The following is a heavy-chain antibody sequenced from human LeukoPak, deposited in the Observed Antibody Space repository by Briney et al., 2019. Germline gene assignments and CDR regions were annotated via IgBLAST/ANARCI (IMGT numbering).Heavy chain of an antibody. CDR3: ARLGQWLDYWYFDL. Sequence: SETLSLTCTVSGGSISSSSYYWGWIRQPPGEGLEWIGSIYYTGSTYYNPSLKSRVTIPVDTSKNEFSLTLSSVTAADTAVYYCARLGQWLDYWYFDLWGRGTLVTVSS. J-gene: IGHJ2*01. CDR2: IYYTGST. CDR1: GGSISSSSYY. D-gene: IGHD6-19*01. V-gene: IGHV4-39*07.